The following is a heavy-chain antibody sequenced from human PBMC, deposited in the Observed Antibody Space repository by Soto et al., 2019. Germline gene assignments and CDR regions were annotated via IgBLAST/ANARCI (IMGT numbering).Heavy chain of an antibody. J-gene: IGHJ4*02. CDR3: ARDVSNSVDY. Sequence: EVQLVESGGGLVQPGGSLRLSCAASGFTFSSDWMHWVRQVPGKGLVWVSRIGSNGRSTNYADSVKGRFTISRDNAKNTLFLQMNSLRAEDTAVYDCARDVSNSVDYWGQGTLVTVSS. CDR2: IGSNGRST. D-gene: IGHD4-4*01. V-gene: IGHV3-74*01. CDR1: GFTFSSDW.